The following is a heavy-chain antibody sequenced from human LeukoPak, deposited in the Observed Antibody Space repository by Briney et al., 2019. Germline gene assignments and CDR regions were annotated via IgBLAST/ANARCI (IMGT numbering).Heavy chain of an antibody. D-gene: IGHD1-26*01. CDR3: AKDSGSFSSDY. Sequence: EGSLRLSCAASGFTFSRYAMAWVRQGPGKGLEWVSGITIGGTTTYYADSVKGRFTISRDNSKNSVSLQMNSLRAEDSAIYYCAKDSGSFSSDYWGQGALVTVSS. CDR2: ITIGGTTT. J-gene: IGHJ4*02. CDR1: GFTFSRYA. V-gene: IGHV3-23*01.